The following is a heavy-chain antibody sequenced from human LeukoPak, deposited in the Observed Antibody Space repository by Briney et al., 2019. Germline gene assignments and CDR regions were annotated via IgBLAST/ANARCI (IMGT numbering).Heavy chain of an antibody. J-gene: IGHJ4*02. CDR3: ARDAYYYGSGSLGY. Sequence: SETLSLTCTVYGGSFSGYYWTWIRQPPGKGLEWIGEINHSGSTNYNPSLKSRVTISVDTSKNQFSLNLSSVTAADTAVYYCARDAYYYGSGSLGYWGQGTLVTVSS. D-gene: IGHD3-10*01. CDR1: GGSFSGYY. CDR2: INHSGST. V-gene: IGHV4-34*01.